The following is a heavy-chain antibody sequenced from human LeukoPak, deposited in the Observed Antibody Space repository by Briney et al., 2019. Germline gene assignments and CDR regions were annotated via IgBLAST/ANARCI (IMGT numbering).Heavy chain of an antibody. J-gene: IGHJ6*03. Sequence: SETLSLTCTVSGGSISSSSYYWGWIRQPPGKGLEWIGSIHYSGSTYYNPSLKSRVTISVDTSKNQFSLKLSSVTAADTAVYYCARDWGVGGRPGYMDVWGKGTTVTVSS. CDR1: GGSISSSSYY. D-gene: IGHD6-6*01. CDR3: ARDWGVGGRPGYMDV. CDR2: IHYSGST. V-gene: IGHV4-39*07.